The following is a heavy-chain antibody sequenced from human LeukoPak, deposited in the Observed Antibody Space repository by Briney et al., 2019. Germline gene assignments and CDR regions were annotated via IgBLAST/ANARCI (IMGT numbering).Heavy chain of an antibody. CDR1: GFTFSSYG. CDR2: IWYDGSNK. J-gene: IGHJ6*02. D-gene: IGHD3-9*01. Sequence: GRSLGLSCAASGFTFSSYGMHWVRQAPGKGLEWVAVIWYDGSNKYYADSVKGRFTISRDNSKNTLYLQMNSLRAEDTAVYYCARDNTPYYDISTGYQTPNYGMDVWGQGTTVTVSS. CDR3: ARDNTPYYDISTGYQTPNYGMDV. V-gene: IGHV3-33*01.